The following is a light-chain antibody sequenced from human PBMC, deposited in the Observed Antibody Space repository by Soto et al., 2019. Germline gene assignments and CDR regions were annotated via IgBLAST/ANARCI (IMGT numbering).Light chain of an antibody. CDR1: QSVSTN. CDR3: QQYHKWPPYT. CDR2: GAS. Sequence: EIVMTQSPGTLSVSPGERATLSCRSSQSVSTNLAWYQQKPGQAPRLLMYGASTRATGIPARFSGSGSGTEFTLTISSLQSEDFAVYYCQQYHKWPPYTFGQGTKLEIK. J-gene: IGKJ2*01. V-gene: IGKV3-15*01.